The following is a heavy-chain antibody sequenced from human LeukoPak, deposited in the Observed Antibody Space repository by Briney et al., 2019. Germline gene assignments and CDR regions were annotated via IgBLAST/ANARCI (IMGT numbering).Heavy chain of an antibody. D-gene: IGHD6-19*01. CDR1: GGSFSGYY. CDR3: ARSSGWPDY. V-gene: IGHV4-34*01. Sequence: SETLSLTCAVYGGSFSGYYWSWIRQPPGKGLEWIGEINHSGSTNYNPSLKSRVTLSVDTSKNQFSLKLSSVTAADTAVYYCARSSGWPDYWGQGTLVTVSS. J-gene: IGHJ4*02. CDR2: INHSGST.